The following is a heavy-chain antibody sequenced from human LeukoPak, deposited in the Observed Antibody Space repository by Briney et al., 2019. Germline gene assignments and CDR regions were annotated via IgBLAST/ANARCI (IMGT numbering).Heavy chain of an antibody. CDR3: ARDQGCSSTSCYTFDY. D-gene: IGHD2-2*02. Sequence: SVKVSCKGSGGTFSSYAISWVRQAPGQGLEWMGGIIPNYGTANYVQKFQGRVTITTDEYTSTAYMELSSLRSEDTAVYYCARDQGCSSTSCYTFDYWGQGTLVTVSS. CDR1: GGTFSSYA. V-gene: IGHV1-69*05. J-gene: IGHJ4*02. CDR2: IIPNYGTA.